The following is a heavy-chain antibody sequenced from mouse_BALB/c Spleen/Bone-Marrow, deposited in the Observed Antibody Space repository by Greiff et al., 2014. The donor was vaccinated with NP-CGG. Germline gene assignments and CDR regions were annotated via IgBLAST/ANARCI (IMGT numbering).Heavy chain of an antibody. J-gene: IGHJ2*01. D-gene: IGHD2-4*01. CDR2: IYPGNSDT. Sequence: VMLQQSGTVLARPGASVKMSCKASGYTFTNYWMHWIKQRPGQGLEWIGTIYPGNSDTTYNQKFKGKAKLTAVTSTSTAYMELRSLTNAVSAFYYCTRDYDDYWGQGTTLTVSS. V-gene: IGHV1-5*01. CDR1: GYTFTNYW. CDR3: TRDYDDY.